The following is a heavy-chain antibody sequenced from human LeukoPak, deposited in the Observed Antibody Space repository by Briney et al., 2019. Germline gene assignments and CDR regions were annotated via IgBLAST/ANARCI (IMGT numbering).Heavy chain of an antibody. J-gene: IGHJ6*03. V-gene: IGHV3-7*01. CDR2: MNHDGSEK. CDR3: ARVPAHDFWSGYRKWDYYMDV. Sequence: GGSLRLSCVASGFTVSSTHMSWYRQAPGKGLEWVANMNHDGSEKYQIDSVKGRFTISRDNAKNSLYLQMNSLRAEDTAVYYCARVPAHDFWSGYRKWDYYMDVWGKGTTVTVSS. D-gene: IGHD3-3*01. CDR1: GFTVSSTH.